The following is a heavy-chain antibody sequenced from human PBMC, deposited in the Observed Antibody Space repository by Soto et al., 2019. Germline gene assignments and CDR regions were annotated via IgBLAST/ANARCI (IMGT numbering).Heavy chain of an antibody. CDR2: VDPTDSYS. J-gene: IGHJ6*02. D-gene: IGHD3-3*01. CDR1: GYSFTNYW. CDR3: ARHSYYTVVNYFTYHTYVMDV. Sequence: GESLKISCKGSGYSFTNYWITWVRQMPGKDLEWLGRVDPTDSYSNYSPSFQGHVTISADKSISTAYLQWSSLKASDTAMYYCARHSYYTVVNYFTYHTYVMDVRAQGSTVTVSS. V-gene: IGHV5-10-1*01.